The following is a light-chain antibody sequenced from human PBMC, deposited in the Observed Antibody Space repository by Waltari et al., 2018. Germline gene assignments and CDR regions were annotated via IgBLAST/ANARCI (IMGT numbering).Light chain of an antibody. V-gene: IGLV4-69*01. CDR3: QTGGHGTWV. CDR2: VNSDGNH. CDR1: SGHSTNI. J-gene: IGLJ3*02. Sequence: QLVLTQSPSASASLGASVKLTCTLSSGHSTNIIAWLQQHPEKGPRYLMNVNSDGNHNKGVGIPDRFSGSSSGAERYLTISSLQSEDEADYYCQTGGHGTWVFGGGTRLTVL.